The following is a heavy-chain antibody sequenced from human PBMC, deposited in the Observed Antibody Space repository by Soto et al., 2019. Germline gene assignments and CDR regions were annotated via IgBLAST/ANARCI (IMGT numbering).Heavy chain of an antibody. Sequence: ASVKVSCKASGYTFTSYAIHWVRQVPGQRLEWMGWINAGNGNTKYSQKFQGRVTITRDTSATTAYMELSSLGSEDTAMYYCARMQTSGWFWDYWGQGTLVTVSS. CDR1: GYTFTSYA. D-gene: IGHD6-19*01. CDR3: ARMQTSGWFWDY. CDR2: INAGNGNT. J-gene: IGHJ4*02. V-gene: IGHV1-3*01.